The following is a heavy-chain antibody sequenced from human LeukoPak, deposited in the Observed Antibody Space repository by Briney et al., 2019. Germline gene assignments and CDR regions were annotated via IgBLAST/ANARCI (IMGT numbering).Heavy chain of an antibody. D-gene: IGHD4-11*01. CDR1: GFTVSSNY. CDR2: IYSGCST. CDR3: AIGKSYSNYPLGY. V-gene: IGHV3-53*01. Sequence: GGSLRLSCAASGFTVSSNYMSWVRQAPGKGLEWVSVIYSGCSTYYADSVKGRFTISRDNSKNTLYLQMNSLRAEDTAVYYCAIGKSYSNYPLGYWGQGTLVTVSS. J-gene: IGHJ4*02.